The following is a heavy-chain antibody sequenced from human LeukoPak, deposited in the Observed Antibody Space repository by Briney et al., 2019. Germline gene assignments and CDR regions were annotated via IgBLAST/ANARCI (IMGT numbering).Heavy chain of an antibody. CDR3: ARGPLGCGGDCHFDY. CDR1: GVSFSSFA. D-gene: IGHD2-21*02. V-gene: IGHV1-69*05. Sequence: ASMTVSCKTSGVSFSSFAFSWMRQAPGQGLEWVGRIIAVYDAVDYAQKFQGRVSITTDESTSTVSLELTGLTYDDTAVYYCARGPLGCGGDCHFDYWGQGTLVTVSS. CDR2: IIAVYDAV. J-gene: IGHJ4*02.